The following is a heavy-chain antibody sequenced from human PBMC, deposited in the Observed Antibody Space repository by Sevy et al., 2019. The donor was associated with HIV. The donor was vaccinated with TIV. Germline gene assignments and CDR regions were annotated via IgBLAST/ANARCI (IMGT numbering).Heavy chain of an antibody. V-gene: IGHV4-61*01. D-gene: IGHD2-15*01. Sequence: SETLSLTCTVSGGSVSSGSYYWSWIRQPPGKGLEWIGYIYYSGSTNYNPSLKSRVTISVDTSKNQSSLKLSSVTAADTAVYYCAISPGYCSGGSCSFDYWGQGTLVTVSS. CDR2: IYYSGST. CDR3: AISPGYCSGGSCSFDY. J-gene: IGHJ4*02. CDR1: GGSVSSGSYY.